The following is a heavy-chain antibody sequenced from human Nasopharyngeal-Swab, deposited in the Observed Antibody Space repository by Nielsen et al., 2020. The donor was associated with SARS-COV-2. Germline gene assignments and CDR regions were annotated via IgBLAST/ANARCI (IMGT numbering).Heavy chain of an antibody. D-gene: IGHD2-21*01. V-gene: IGHV3-23*01. Sequence: VRQAPGKGLEWVSIISGSGDTTYYADSVNDRFTISRDNSKNTLYLQMNSLRVEDTALYYCAKAPYLRGLDVWGQGTTVTVS. CDR2: ISGSGDTT. J-gene: IGHJ6*02. CDR3: AKAPYLRGLDV.